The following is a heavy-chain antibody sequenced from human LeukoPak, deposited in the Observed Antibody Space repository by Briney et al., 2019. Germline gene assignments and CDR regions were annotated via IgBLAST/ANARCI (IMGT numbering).Heavy chain of an antibody. D-gene: IGHD6-19*01. J-gene: IGHJ4*02. V-gene: IGHV3-23*01. Sequence: GGSLRLSCVASGFTFRHYAMSWVRQAPGKGLEWVSAISGSGGSTYYADSVKGRFTISRDNSKNTLYLQMNSLRAEDTAVYYCAKDSRSIAVAGRFDYWGQGTLVTVSS. CDR3: AKDSRSIAVAGRFDY. CDR2: ISGSGGST. CDR1: GFTFRHYA.